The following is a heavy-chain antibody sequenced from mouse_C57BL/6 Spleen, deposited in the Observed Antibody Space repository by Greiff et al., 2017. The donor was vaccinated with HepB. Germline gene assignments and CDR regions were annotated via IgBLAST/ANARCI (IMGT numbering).Heavy chain of an antibody. CDR2: IWSGGST. J-gene: IGHJ1*03. V-gene: IGHV2-2*01. CDR3: ARAAYYYGSIHWYFDV. D-gene: IGHD1-1*01. CDR1: GFSLTSYG. Sequence: VQLVESGPGLVQPSQRLSITCTVSGFSLTSYGVHWVRQSPGKGLEWLGVIWSGGSTDYNAAFISRLSISKDNSKSQVFFKMNSLQADDTAIYYCARAAYYYGSIHWYFDVWGTGTTVTVSS.